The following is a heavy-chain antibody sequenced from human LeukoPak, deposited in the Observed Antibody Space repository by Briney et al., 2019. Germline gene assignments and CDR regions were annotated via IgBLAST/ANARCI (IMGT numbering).Heavy chain of an antibody. J-gene: IGHJ4*02. D-gene: IGHD3-10*01. CDR3: TTDLNQRLKWFGNPLDH. CDR1: GFSFSYAW. Sequence: GGSLRLSCVASGFSFSYAWMSWVRQAPGKGLQWVGHIRSETDGATTDYAAAVQGRFTISRGDSKKMLYLEMNSLTTEDTAVYYCTTDLNQRLKWFGNPLDHWGQGTPVTVSS. V-gene: IGHV3-15*01. CDR2: IRSETDGATT.